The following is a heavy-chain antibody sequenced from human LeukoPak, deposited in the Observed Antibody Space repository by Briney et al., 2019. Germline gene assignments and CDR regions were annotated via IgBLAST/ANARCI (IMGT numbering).Heavy chain of an antibody. D-gene: IGHD3-3*01. CDR2: IYYSGST. J-gene: IGHJ4*02. CDR1: GGSISSHY. CDR3: ARYNDFWSGYRYFDY. V-gene: IGHV4-59*11. Sequence: PSETLSLTCTVSGGSISSHYWSWIRQPPGKGLEWIGYIYYSGSTNYNPSLKSRVTISVDTSKNQFSLKLSSVTAADTAVYYCARYNDFWSGYRYFDYWGQGTLVTVSS.